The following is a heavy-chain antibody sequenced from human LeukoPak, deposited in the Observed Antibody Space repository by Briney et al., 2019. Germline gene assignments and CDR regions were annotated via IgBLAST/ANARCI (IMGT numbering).Heavy chain of an antibody. D-gene: IGHD6-13*01. Sequence: GGTLRLSCAASGFTFSSYGMSWVRQAPGKGLEWVSSISSSSSYIYYADSAKGRFTISRDNAKNSLYLQVNSLRAEDTAVYYCARDLMGIAYRGASYYWGQGTLVTVSS. CDR2: ISSSSSYI. J-gene: IGHJ4*02. CDR1: GFTFSSYG. V-gene: IGHV3-21*04. CDR3: ARDLMGIAYRGASYY.